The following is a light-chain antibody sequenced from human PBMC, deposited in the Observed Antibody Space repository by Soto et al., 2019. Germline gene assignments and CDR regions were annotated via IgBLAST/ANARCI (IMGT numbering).Light chain of an antibody. CDR1: SSNIGAGFD. J-gene: IGLJ3*02. CDR3: QSFDSSLSHSV. V-gene: IGLV1-40*01. CDR2: INN. Sequence: QSVLTQPPSVSGAPGQRVTISCTGSSSNIGAGFDVHWYQQLPGTAPKLLIYINNNRPSGVPDRFSGSKSVTSASLAITGLQAEDEGNYYCQSFDSSLSHSVFGGGTKVTVL.